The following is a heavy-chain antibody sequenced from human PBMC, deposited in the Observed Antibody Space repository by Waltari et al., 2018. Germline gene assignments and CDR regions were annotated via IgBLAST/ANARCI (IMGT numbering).Heavy chain of an antibody. CDR1: GGSIRSYY. D-gene: IGHD1-1*01. CDR2: MCYGGSV. CDR3: ATSSAPYNSLES. J-gene: IGHJ4*02. V-gene: IGHV4-59*01. Sequence: QVQLQESGPGLVKPSETLSLTCSVSGGSIRSYYWNWIRLPPGKGLEWIGYMCYGGSVNYNPSLKSRVTMLGDPSKNQVSLKLTSVTPADTAVYYCATSSAPYNSLESWGQGTLVTVAS.